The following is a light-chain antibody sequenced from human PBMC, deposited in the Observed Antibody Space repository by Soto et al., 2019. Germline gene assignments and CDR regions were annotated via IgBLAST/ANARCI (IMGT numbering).Light chain of an antibody. V-gene: IGKV3-15*01. J-gene: IGKJ1*01. CDR2: GAS. CDR3: QQYSNWPSWT. Sequence: EKVMTQSPATLSMSPGERATLSCRASQSVSNFLAWYQQKPGQTPRLLIYGASTRATAIPARFIGSGSGTEFTLPISSLQSEDFAVYYCQQYSNWPSWTFGQGTKVEVK. CDR1: QSVSNF.